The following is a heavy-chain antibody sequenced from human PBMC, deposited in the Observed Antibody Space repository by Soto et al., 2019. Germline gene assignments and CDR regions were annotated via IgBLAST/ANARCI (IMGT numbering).Heavy chain of an antibody. D-gene: IGHD1-7*01. Sequence: SETLSLTCTVSGGSISSYYWSWIRQPPGKGLEWIGYIYYSGSTNYNPSLKSRVTISVDTSKNQFSLKLSSVTAADTAVYYCARDDRNWKYGGIGFWGQGTLVTVSS. J-gene: IGHJ4*02. CDR1: GGSISSYY. V-gene: IGHV4-59*01. CDR2: IYYSGST. CDR3: ARDDRNWKYGGIGF.